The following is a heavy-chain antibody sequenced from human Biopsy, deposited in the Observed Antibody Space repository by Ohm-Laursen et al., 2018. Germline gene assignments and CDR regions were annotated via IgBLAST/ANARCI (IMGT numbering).Heavy chain of an antibody. Sequence: SVKVSCKASGGTLINYAISWVRQAPGQGLEWMGGIIPMFGTANYAQMFQGRVTISADESTSTSYMELSSLTTEDTAIYYCARGPHSGSHSCFDYWGRGTLVTVSS. CDR3: ARGPHSGSHSCFDY. D-gene: IGHD1-26*01. J-gene: IGHJ4*02. CDR1: GGTLINYA. CDR2: IIPMFGTA. V-gene: IGHV1-69*13.